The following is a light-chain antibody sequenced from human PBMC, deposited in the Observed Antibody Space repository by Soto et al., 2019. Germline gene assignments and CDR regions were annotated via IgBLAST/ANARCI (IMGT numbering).Light chain of an antibody. CDR3: TSYTSSGTHV. CDR2: DVI. CDR1: TSDVGGYNY. V-gene: IGLV2-14*01. J-gene: IGLJ1*01. Sequence: QSALTQPVSVSGSPGQSITISCTGTTSDVGGYNYVSWHQQHPGKAPKLMIYDVINRPSGVSNRFSGSKSDNTASLTISGLQAEDEADYYCTSYTSSGTHVFGSGTKLTVL.